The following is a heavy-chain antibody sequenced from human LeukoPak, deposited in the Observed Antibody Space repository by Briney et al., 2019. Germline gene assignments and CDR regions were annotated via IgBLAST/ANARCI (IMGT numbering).Heavy chain of an antibody. J-gene: IGHJ3*02. CDR1: GFTFSNYG. D-gene: IGHD4-23*01. Sequence: PGGSLRLSCAASGFTFSNYGMHWVRQAPGKGLEWVAIIWYDGSNKYYADSVKGRFTISRDNSKNTLYLQMNSLRAEDTAVYYCARDGGYRGNPNDAFDMWGQGTMVTVSS. V-gene: IGHV3-33*01. CDR3: ARDGGYRGNPNDAFDM. CDR2: IWYDGSNK.